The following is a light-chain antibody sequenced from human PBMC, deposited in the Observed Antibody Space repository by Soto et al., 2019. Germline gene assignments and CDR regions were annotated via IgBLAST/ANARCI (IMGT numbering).Light chain of an antibody. V-gene: IGLV2-14*01. CDR2: DVS. Sequence: LTQPASVSGSPGQSITISCTGTSSDVGHYNFVSWYQQHPGNAPKLMIYDVSIRASGVSDRFSGSKSGNTASLTISGLQAEDEADYYCCSYTTSSSRLFGTGTKVTVL. CDR1: SSDVGHYNF. CDR3: CSYTTSSSRL. J-gene: IGLJ1*01.